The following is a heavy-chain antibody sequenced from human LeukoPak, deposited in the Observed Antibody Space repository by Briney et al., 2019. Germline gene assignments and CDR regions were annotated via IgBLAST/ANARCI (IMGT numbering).Heavy chain of an antibody. Sequence: GGSLRLSCAASGLTGSHNYMSWVRQAPGKGLEWVSVIYSGGSTYYADSVKGRFTISRDNSKNTLYLQMNSLRAEDTAVYYCARAGDGYTRGYFDYWGQGTLVTVSS. CDR3: ARAGDGYTRGYFDY. CDR2: IYSGGST. D-gene: IGHD5-24*01. V-gene: IGHV3-53*01. CDR1: GLTGSHNY. J-gene: IGHJ4*02.